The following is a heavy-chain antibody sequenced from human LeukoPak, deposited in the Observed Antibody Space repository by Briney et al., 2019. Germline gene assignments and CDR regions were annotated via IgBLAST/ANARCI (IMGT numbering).Heavy chain of an antibody. CDR3: ARDLTQYSSSSGYYYGMDV. D-gene: IGHD6-6*01. V-gene: IGHV1-46*01. CDR2: INPSGGST. CDR1: GYTFTTNY. Sequence: ASVKVSCKASGYTFTTNYMHRVRQAPGQGLEWMGIINPSGGSTSYAQKFQGRVTMTTDTSTSTVYMELSSLRSEDTAVYYCARDLTQYSSSSGYYYGMDVWGQGTTVTVSS. J-gene: IGHJ6*02.